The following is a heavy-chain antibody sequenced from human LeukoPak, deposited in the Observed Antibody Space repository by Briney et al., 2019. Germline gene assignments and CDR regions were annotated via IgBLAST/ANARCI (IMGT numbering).Heavy chain of an antibody. CDR3: ARDRPGCFDY. V-gene: IGHV3-30-3*01. D-gene: IGHD3-10*01. CDR1: GFTFSSYA. Sequence: RTGGSLRLSCAASGFTFSSYAMHWVRQAPGKGLEWVAVISYDGSNKYYADSVKGRFTISRDNSKNTLYLQMSSLRAEDTAVYYCARDRPGCFDYWGQGTLVTVSS. CDR2: ISYDGSNK. J-gene: IGHJ4*02.